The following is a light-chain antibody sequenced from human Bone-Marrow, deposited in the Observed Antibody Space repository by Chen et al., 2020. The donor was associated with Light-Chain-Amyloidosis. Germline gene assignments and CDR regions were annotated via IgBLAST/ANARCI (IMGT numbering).Light chain of an antibody. CDR3: QQYGTSPLT. J-gene: IGKJ4*01. Sequence: EIVLTQSPGPLSLSPGEGANLSCRTSQTISSSYLTCDQQKFGQAPRLLIYGSSSRATGIPDKFTGSGSGTDFTRTINRLGPEDFAMYYGQQYGTSPLTFGGGTKVEIK. V-gene: IGKV3-20*01. CDR1: QTISSSY. CDR2: GSS.